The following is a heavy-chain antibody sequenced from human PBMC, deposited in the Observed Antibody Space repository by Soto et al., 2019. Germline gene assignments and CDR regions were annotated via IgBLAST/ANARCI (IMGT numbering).Heavy chain of an antibody. Sequence: EVQLVESGGGLVQPGGSLRLSCAASGFSVSTNYMSWVRRAPGKGLEWVSVIYSGDSTYYADSVKGRFTISRHNSENTLSLQMNGLRAEDTAVYYCARDKGLGYCSGGSCYSVYMDVWGKGTTVTVSS. J-gene: IGHJ6*03. CDR2: IYSGDST. CDR1: GFSVSTNY. CDR3: ARDKGLGYCSGGSCYSVYMDV. D-gene: IGHD2-15*01. V-gene: IGHV3-53*04.